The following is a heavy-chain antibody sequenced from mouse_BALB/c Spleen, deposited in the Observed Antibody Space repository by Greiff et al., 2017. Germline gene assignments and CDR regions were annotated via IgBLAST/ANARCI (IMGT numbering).Heavy chain of an antibody. CDR2: IDPENGDT. D-gene: IGHD1-2*01. V-gene: IGHV14-4*02. CDR1: GFYITDYY. CDR3: KYYGYDYMDY. Sequence: EVQLQQSGAELVRSWASVQLSCTASGFYITDYYMHWVKQRPAQGLEWIGWIDPENGDTEYAPKFQGKATMTADTSSNTAFMQHSSLTSEDTTVYYCKYYGYDYMDYWGQGTTLTVSS. J-gene: IGHJ2*01.